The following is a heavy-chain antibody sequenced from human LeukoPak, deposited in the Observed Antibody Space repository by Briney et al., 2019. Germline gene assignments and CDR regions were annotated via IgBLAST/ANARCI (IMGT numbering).Heavy chain of an antibody. CDR3: ARRIGFSYYDSSGPGAFDI. Sequence: SQTLSLTCTVSGYSISSGYYWGWIRQPPGKGLEWIGSIYHSGSTYYNPSLKSRVTISVDTSKNQFSLKLSSVTAADTAVYYCARRIGFSYYDSSGPGAFDIWGQGTMVTVSS. V-gene: IGHV4-38-2*02. J-gene: IGHJ3*02. CDR2: IYHSGST. CDR1: GYSISSGYY. D-gene: IGHD3-22*01.